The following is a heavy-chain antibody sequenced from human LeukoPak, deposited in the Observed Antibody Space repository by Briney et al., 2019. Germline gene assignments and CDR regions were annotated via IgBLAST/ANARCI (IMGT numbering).Heavy chain of an antibody. J-gene: IGHJ5*02. CDR1: GGSINNYY. Sequence: SETLSLTCSVSGGSINNYYWNWIRQPAGKGLEWIGRIYTSGSTNYNPSLKSRVTMSVDTSKNQFSLKLSSVTAADTAVYYCAKSLYGSGSYYNWFDPWGQGTLVTVSS. V-gene: IGHV4-4*07. CDR3: AKSLYGSGSYYNWFDP. CDR2: IYTSGST. D-gene: IGHD3-10*01.